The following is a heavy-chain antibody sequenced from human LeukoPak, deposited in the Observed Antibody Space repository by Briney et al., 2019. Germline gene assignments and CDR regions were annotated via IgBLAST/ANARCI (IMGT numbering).Heavy chain of an antibody. CDR2: ISSSSSTI. CDR1: GFTLSGSY. CDR3: ARGHPVGMDV. V-gene: IGHV3-48*02. J-gene: IGHJ6*02. Sequence: GGSLRLSCAASGFTLSGSYMRWVRQAPGKGLEWVSYISSSSSTIYYADSVKGRFTISRDNAKNSLYLQMNSLRDKDTAVYYFARGHPVGMDVWGQGTTVTVSS.